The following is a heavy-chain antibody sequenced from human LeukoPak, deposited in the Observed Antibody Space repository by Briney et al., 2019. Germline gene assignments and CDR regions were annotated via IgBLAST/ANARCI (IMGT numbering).Heavy chain of an antibody. CDR1: GGSISSYY. D-gene: IGHD3-22*01. V-gene: IGHV4-59*01. J-gene: IGHJ4*02. Sequence: SETLSLTCTVSGGSISSYYWSWIRQPPGKGLEWIGYIYYSGSTNYNPSLKSRVTISVDTSKNQFSLKLSSVTAADTAVYYCARARQVYYYDSSGFPLYYFDYWGQGTLVTVSS. CDR3: ARARQVYYYDSSGFPLYYFDY. CDR2: IYYSGST.